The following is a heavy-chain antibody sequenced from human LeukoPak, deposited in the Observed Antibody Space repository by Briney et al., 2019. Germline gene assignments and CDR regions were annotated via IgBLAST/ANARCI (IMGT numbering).Heavy chain of an antibody. CDR1: GFTFSSYW. J-gene: IGHJ4*02. CDR2: IKQDGSEK. Sequence: PGGSLRLSCAASGFTFSSYWMSWVRQAPRKGREWVDNIKQDGSEKYYVDSVKGRFTISRDNSKNTLYLQMNSLRAEDTAVYYCAKDRAGWYSGQADYWGQGTLVTVSS. CDR3: AKDRAGWYSGQADY. V-gene: IGHV3-7*01. D-gene: IGHD6-19*01.